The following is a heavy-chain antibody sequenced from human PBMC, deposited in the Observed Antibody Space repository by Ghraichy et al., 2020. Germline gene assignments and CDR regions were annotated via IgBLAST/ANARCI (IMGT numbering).Heavy chain of an antibody. CDR2: ISSSSSYI. CDR3: ARDLRAGRIQLWPPTHYGMDV. CDR1: GFTFSSYS. D-gene: IGHD5-18*01. V-gene: IGHV3-21*01. Sequence: GESLNISCAASGFTFSSYSMNWVRQAPGKGLEWVSSISSSSSYIYYADSVKGRFTVSRDNAKNSLYLQMNSLRAEDTAVYYCARDLRAGRIQLWPPTHYGMDVWGQGTTVTVSS. J-gene: IGHJ6*02.